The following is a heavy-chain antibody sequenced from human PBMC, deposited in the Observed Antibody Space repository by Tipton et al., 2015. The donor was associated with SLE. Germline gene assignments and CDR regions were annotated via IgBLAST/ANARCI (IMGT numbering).Heavy chain of an antibody. CDR3: ARASSSGYSP. Sequence: SLRLSCAASGFTFSSYAMSWVRQAPGKGLEWVSRISGDGSSTNYADSVKGRFTISRDNAKNTLHLQLDSLRAEDTAVYFCARASSSGYSPWGQGTTVTVTS. V-gene: IGHV3-74*01. J-gene: IGHJ3*01. CDR1: GFTFSSYA. D-gene: IGHD3-22*01. CDR2: ISGDGSST.